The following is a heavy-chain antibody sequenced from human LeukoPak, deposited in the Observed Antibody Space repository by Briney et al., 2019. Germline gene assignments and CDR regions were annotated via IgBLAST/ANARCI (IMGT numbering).Heavy chain of an antibody. D-gene: IGHD6-19*01. Sequence: GASVKVSFKASGYTFTGYYMYWVRQAPGQGLEWMGWINPSSGGAHYPQTFQGRVTMTGDTSISTVYMELSRLRSDDTAVYYCARQASSGWYLDYWGQGTLVTVSS. V-gene: IGHV1-2*02. CDR3: ARQASSGWYLDY. CDR2: INPSSGGA. J-gene: IGHJ4*02. CDR1: GYTFTGYY.